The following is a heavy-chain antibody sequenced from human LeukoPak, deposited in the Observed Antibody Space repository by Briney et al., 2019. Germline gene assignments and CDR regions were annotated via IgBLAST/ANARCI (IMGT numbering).Heavy chain of an antibody. Sequence: SETLSLTCTVSGGSISSSSYYWAWIRQPPGKGLEWIGSIYYGGSTYYNPSLKSRVTISVDISKNQFSLKVSPVTAADTAVYYCARDAGHQLSRRNYYAMDVWGQGTTVTVSS. V-gene: IGHV4-39*07. CDR2: IYYGGST. CDR1: GGSISSSSYY. CDR3: ARDAGHQLSRRNYYAMDV. D-gene: IGHD2-2*01. J-gene: IGHJ6*02.